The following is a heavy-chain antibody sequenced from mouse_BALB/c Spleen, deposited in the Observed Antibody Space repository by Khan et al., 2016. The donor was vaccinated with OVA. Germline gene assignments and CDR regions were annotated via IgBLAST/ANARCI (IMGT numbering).Heavy chain of an antibody. Sequence: EVELVESGGGLVQPGGSRKLSCAASGFTFSSFGMHWVRQAPEKGLEWVAYISSGSATSYYADIVKVRFTISRDNPKHTLFLPMTRLRSADTTIYVCARSVITAWYFDVWVAGTTVTVSS. CDR2: ISSGSATS. V-gene: IGHV5-17*02. CDR1: GFTFSSFG. CDR3: ARSVITAWYFDV. D-gene: IGHD2-4*01. J-gene: IGHJ1*01.